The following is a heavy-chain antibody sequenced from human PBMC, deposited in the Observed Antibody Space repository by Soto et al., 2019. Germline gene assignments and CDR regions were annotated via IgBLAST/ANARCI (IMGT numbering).Heavy chain of an antibody. CDR1: GFTFSSYG. CDR3: AKDSRSVDFWSGWDYYYGMDV. CDR2: ISYDGSNK. J-gene: IGHJ6*02. D-gene: IGHD3-3*01. V-gene: IGHV3-30*18. Sequence: GGSLRLSCAASGFTFSSYGMHWVRQAPGKGLEWVAVISYDGSNKYYADSVKGRFTISRDNSKNTLYLQMNSLRAEDTAVYYCAKDSRSVDFWSGWDYYYGMDVWGQGTTVTVSS.